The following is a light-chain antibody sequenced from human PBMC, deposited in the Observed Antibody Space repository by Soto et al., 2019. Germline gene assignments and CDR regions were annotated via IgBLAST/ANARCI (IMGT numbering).Light chain of an antibody. CDR1: SSDVGGYNY. Sequence: QSALTQPASVSGSLGQSITISCTGTSSDVGGYNYVSWYQQHPGKAPKVIIYEVSNRPSGVSNRFCGSKSGNTASLTISGLQPEDDADYCCCSYTSISTYVFGTGTKLTVL. CDR2: EVS. CDR3: CSYTSISTYV. J-gene: IGLJ1*01. V-gene: IGLV2-14*01.